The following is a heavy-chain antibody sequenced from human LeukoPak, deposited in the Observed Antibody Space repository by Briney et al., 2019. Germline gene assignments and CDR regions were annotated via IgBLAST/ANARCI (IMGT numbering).Heavy chain of an antibody. V-gene: IGHV1-2*02. CDR1: GYTFTGSY. CDR3: ARGLLATIKSGH. D-gene: IGHD5-24*01. Sequence: ASVKVSCKASGYTFTGSYIHWVRQAPGQGLEWMGWINPNSGVTNYGQKFQGRVAMTRDTSISTAYMELSRLRSDDTAVYFCARGLLATIKSGHWGQGTLVTVSS. J-gene: IGHJ4*02. CDR2: INPNSGVT.